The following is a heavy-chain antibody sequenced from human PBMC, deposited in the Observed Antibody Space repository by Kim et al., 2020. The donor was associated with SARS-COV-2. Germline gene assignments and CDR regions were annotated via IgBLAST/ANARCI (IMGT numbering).Heavy chain of an antibody. J-gene: IGHJ3*02. D-gene: IGHD6-6*01. Sequence: SPSFQGQVTISADKSISTAYLQWSSLKASDTAMYYCARPEYRSSADAFDIWGQGTMVTVSS. V-gene: IGHV5-51*01. CDR3: ARPEYRSSADAFDI.